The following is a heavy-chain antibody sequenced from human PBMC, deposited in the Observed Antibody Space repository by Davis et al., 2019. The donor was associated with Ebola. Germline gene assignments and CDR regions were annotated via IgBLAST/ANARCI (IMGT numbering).Heavy chain of an antibody. Sequence: GESLKISCKGSGYSFTSYWIGWVRQMPGKGLEWMGIIYPGDSDTRYSPSFQGQVTISADKSISTAYLQWSSLKASDTAMYYCARLTYQPLLYPEGFWFDPWGQGTLVTVSS. D-gene: IGHD2-2*02. V-gene: IGHV5-51*01. CDR2: IYPGDSDT. CDR1: GYSFTSYW. CDR3: ARLTYQPLLYPEGFWFDP. J-gene: IGHJ5*02.